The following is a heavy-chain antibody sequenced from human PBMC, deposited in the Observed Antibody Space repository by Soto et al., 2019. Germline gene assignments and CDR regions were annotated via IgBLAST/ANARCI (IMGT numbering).Heavy chain of an antibody. CDR1: GYTFTSYD. Sequence: ASVKVSCKASGYTFTSYDINWVRQATGQGLEWMGWMNPNSGNTGSPQKFQGRVTMTWNTSISTAYMELSSLRSEDTAVYFCARALSGWLDSFSYYLDVWGKGTTVTVSS. CDR2: MNPNSGNT. CDR3: ARALSGWLDSFSYYLDV. J-gene: IGHJ6*03. V-gene: IGHV1-8*01. D-gene: IGHD6-19*01.